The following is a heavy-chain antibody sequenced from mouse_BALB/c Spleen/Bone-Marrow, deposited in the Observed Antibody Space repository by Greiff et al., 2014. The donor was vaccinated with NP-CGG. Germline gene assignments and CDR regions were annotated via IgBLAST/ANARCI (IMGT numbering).Heavy chain of an antibody. CDR2: INPYNDVT. V-gene: IGHV1-14*01. D-gene: IGHD2-3*01. J-gene: IGHJ2*01. Sequence: EVKLMESGPELVKPGTSVKMSRKASGYIFTSYVMDWVKQKPGQGLEWIGYINPYNDVTNYNEKFKGKATLTSDKSSSTAYMEVSSLTSEDSAVYYCAREGWLLRFDYWGQGTTLTVSS. CDR3: AREGWLLRFDY. CDR1: GYIFTSYV.